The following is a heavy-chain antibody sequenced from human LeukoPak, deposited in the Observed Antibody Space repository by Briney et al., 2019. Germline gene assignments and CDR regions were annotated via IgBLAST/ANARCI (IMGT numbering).Heavy chain of an antibody. CDR3: ARDSSRVRASAFDI. J-gene: IGHJ3*02. Sequence: GASVKVSCKASGYTFTGYYIHWVRHAPGQGLEWMGWINPNSGGTNYAQKFQGRVTMTRDTSTSTAYMELSRLRSDDTAVYYCARDSSRVRASAFDIWGQGTMVTVSS. V-gene: IGHV1-2*02. CDR1: GYTFTGYY. CDR2: INPNSGGT. D-gene: IGHD3-10*01.